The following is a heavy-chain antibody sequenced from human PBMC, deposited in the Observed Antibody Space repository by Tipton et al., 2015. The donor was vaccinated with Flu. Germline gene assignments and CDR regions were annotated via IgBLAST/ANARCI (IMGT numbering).Heavy chain of an antibody. D-gene: IGHD3-10*02. V-gene: IGHV3-30*03. Sequence: SLRLSCAASGFTFDTYAMHWVRQAPGKGLEWVAVISYDGNIKYYGDSVKGRFTISRDDSRNMLYLQVNSLRAEDTAVYYCARDSGYDYHYVMCVWGQGTTVTVSS. CDR3: ARDSGYDYHYVMCV. J-gene: IGHJ6*02. CDR2: ISYDGNIK. CDR1: GFTFDTYA.